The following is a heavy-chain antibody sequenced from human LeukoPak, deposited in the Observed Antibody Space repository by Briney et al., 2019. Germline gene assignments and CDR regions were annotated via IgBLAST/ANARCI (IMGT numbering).Heavy chain of an antibody. D-gene: IGHD6-19*01. J-gene: IGHJ4*02. Sequence: SETLSLTCTVSGGSISSSSYYWGWIRQPPGKGLEWIGSIYYSGSTYYNPSLKSRVTISVDTSKNQVSLKLSSVTAADTAVYYCARIPYSSGWFDYWGQGTLVTVSS. CDR3: ARIPYSSGWFDY. V-gene: IGHV4-39*01. CDR2: IYYSGST. CDR1: GGSISSSSYY.